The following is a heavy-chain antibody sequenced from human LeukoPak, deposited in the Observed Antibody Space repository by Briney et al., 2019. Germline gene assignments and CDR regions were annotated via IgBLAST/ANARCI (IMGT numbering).Heavy chain of an antibody. CDR1: GGSFSGYY. CDR3: ARVRLTDYYGSGAPYGMDV. J-gene: IGHJ6*02. CDR2: INHSGST. V-gene: IGHV4-34*01. Sequence: PSETLSLTCAVYGGSFSGYYWSWIRQPPGKGLEWIGEINHSGSTNYNPSPKSRVTISVDTSKNQFSLKLSSVTAADTAVYYCARVRLTDYYGSGAPYGMDVWGQGTTVTVSS. D-gene: IGHD3-10*01.